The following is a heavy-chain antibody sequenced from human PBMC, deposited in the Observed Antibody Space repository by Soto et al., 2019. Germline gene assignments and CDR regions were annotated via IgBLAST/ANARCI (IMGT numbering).Heavy chain of an antibody. J-gene: IGHJ6*03. CDR3: AVAYDFMCDYVCWSGYLIEYYYYMDV. Sequence: GASVKVSCKASGYTFTSYDINWVRQATGQGLEWMGWMNPNSGNTGYAQKFQGRVTMTRNTSISTAYMELSSLRSEDTAVYYCAVAYDFMCDYVCWSGYLIEYYYYMDVWGKGTTVTVSS. V-gene: IGHV1-8*01. D-gene: IGHD3-3*01. CDR1: GYTFTSYD. CDR2: MNPNSGNT.